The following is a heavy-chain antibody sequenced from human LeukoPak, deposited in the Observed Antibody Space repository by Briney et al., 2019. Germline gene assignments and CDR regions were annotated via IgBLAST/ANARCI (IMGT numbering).Heavy chain of an antibody. CDR2: ISSSGSTI. CDR3: ARDLLAVAGKNY. V-gene: IGHV3-48*04. J-gene: IGHJ4*02. CDR1: GFTFSNYG. Sequence: GGSLRLSCAASGFTFSNYGMNWVRQAPGKGLEWVSYISSSGSTIYYADSVKGRFTISRDNAKNSLYLQMNSLRAEDTAVYYCARDLLAVAGKNYWGQGTLVTVSS. D-gene: IGHD6-19*01.